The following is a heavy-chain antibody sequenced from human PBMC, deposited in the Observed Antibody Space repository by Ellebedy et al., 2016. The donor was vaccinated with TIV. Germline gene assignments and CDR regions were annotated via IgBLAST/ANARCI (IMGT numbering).Heavy chain of an antibody. CDR1: GYTFTGYY. CDR3: ARVRGYCSSTSCSNFDY. CDR2: INPNSGGT. V-gene: IGHV1-2*02. D-gene: IGHD2-2*01. Sequence: ASVKVSXXASGYTFTGYYMHWVRHAPGQGLEWMGWINPNSGGTNYAQKFQGRVTMTRDTSISTAYMELNRLRSDDTAVYYCARVRGYCSSTSCSNFDYWGQGTLVTVSS. J-gene: IGHJ4*02.